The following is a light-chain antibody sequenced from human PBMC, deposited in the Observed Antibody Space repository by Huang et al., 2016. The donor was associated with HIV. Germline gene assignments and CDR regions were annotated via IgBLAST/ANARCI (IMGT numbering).Light chain of an antibody. CDR2: SAS. V-gene: IGKV1-39*01. CDR1: QSIRDY. Sequence: DIQMTQSPSSLSASVGDRVTISCRPSQSIRDYLHWYQQKPGKAPNLLIYSASNLQSGVTSRFSGSGSGTDFTLTISSLQPEDFATYYCQQSYSIPPTFGGGTNVDIK. CDR3: QQSYSIPPT. J-gene: IGKJ4*01.